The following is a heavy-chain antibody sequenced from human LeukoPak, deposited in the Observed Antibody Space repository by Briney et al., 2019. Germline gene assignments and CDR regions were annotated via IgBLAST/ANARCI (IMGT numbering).Heavy chain of an antibody. V-gene: IGHV3-23*01. D-gene: IGHD4-11*01. J-gene: IGHJ6*03. CDR1: GFTFSSYA. CDR2: ISGSGGST. Sequence: PGGSLRLSCAASGFTFSSYAMSWVRQAPGKGLEWVSAISGSGGSTYYADSVKGRFTISRDNSKNTLYLQMNSLRAEDTAVYYCAKPPGYSNYNGPSYYYYMDVWGKGTTVTVSS. CDR3: AKPPGYSNYNGPSYYYYMDV.